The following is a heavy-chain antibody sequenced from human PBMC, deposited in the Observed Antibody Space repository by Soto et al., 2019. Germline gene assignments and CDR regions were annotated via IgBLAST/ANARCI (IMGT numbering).Heavy chain of an antibody. Sequence: QVQLVQSGAEVKRPGASVKVSCEASGYTFISYGISWVRQAPGQGLEWMGWISAYNGNTNSAQKLQGRVTMTTDTSTSKAYMGLRSLRSDDTAVYYCARDVYCGGGSCHSYSAMDVWGPGTTVTVSS. CDR2: ISAYNGNT. V-gene: IGHV1-18*01. CDR1: GYTFISYG. CDR3: ARDVYCGGGSCHSYSAMDV. J-gene: IGHJ6*02. D-gene: IGHD2-15*01.